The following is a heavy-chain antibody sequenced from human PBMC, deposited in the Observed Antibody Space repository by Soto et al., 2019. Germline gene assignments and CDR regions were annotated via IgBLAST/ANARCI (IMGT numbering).Heavy chain of an antibody. V-gene: IGHV3-48*02. CDR2: ISSSSSTT. J-gene: IGHJ4*02. Sequence: EVQLVESGGGLVQPGGSLRLSCEASGFTFSSYSMNWVRQAPGKGLEWVSYISSSSSTTYYADSVKGRVTISRDNAKNSLYLQMNSLRDEDTAVYYCARDSADCSGGSCHEYWGQGTLVTVSS. CDR1: GFTFSSYS. CDR3: ARDSADCSGGSCHEY. D-gene: IGHD2-15*01.